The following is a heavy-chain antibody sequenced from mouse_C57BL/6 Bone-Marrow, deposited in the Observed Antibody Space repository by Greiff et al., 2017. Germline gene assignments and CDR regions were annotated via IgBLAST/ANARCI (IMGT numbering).Heavy chain of an antibody. J-gene: IGHJ1*03. Sequence: EVKLVESGPGLAKPSQTLSLTCSVTGYSITSDYWNWIRTFPGKKLEYMGYISYSGSTYYNPSLKSRISITRDTSKNQYYLQLKSVTTEDTATYYCARYYYGSSYVWYFDVWGTGTTVTVSS. CDR2: ISYSGST. CDR3: ARYYYGSSYVWYFDV. D-gene: IGHD1-1*01. V-gene: IGHV3-8*01. CDR1: GYSITSDY.